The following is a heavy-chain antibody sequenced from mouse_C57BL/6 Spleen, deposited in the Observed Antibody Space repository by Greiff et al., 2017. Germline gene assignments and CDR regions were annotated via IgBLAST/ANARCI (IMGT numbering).Heavy chain of an antibody. CDR3: ETVVARNDALDY. D-gene: IGHD1-1*01. V-gene: IGHV1-81*01. CDR1: GYTFTSYG. CDR2: IYPRSGNT. J-gene: IGHJ4*01. Sequence: QVQLQQSGAELARPGASVKLSCKASGYTFTSYGISWVKQRTGQGLEWIGEIYPRSGNTYYNEKFKGKATLTADKSSSPAYMELRSLTSEDSAVYFDETVVARNDALDYWGQGTSVTVSA.